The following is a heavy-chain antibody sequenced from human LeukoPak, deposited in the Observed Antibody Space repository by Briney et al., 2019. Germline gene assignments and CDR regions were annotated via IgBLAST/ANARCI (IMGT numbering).Heavy chain of an antibody. D-gene: IGHD2-2*01. CDR1: GGSISSSSYY. Sequence: SQTLSLTCTVSGGSISSSSYYWGWIRQPPGKGLEWIGSIYYSGSTYCNPSLKSRVTISVDTSKNQFSLKLSSVTAADTAVYYCARHLYCSSTSCYFGAFDIWGQGTMVTVSS. CDR2: IYYSGST. V-gene: IGHV4-39*01. J-gene: IGHJ3*02. CDR3: ARHLYCSSTSCYFGAFDI.